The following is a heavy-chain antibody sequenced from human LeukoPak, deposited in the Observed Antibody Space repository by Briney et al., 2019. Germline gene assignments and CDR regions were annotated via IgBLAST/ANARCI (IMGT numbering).Heavy chain of an antibody. D-gene: IGHD6-19*01. V-gene: IGHV1-18*01. CDR3: ARDPTIAVAGPGY. CDR1: GYTFTTHG. Sequence: ASVKVSCKASGYTFTTHGISWVRRAPGQGLEWMGWISAYNGNTNYAQKFQGRVTMTTDTSTSTAYMELRSLRSDDTAVYYCARDPTIAVAGPGYWGQGTLVTVSS. CDR2: ISAYNGNT. J-gene: IGHJ4*02.